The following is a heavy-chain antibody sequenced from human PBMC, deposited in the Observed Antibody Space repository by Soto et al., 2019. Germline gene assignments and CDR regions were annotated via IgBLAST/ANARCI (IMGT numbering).Heavy chain of an antibody. CDR1: GDSVSSYSAA. D-gene: IGHD3-10*01. J-gene: IGHJ5*02. CDR2: TYYRSRFFS. V-gene: IGHV6-1*01. CDR3: VRDRYSSSGWFDP. Sequence: SQTLSLTCAISGDSVSSYSAAWNWIRQSPSGGLDWLGRTYYRSRFFSDYAESVKSRIIINPDTSKNQFSLQLKSVTPEDTAVYCCVRDRYSSSGWFDPWGQGTPVTVSS.